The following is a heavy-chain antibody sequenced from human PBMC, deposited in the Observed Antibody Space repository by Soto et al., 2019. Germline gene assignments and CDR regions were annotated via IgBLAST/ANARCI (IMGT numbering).Heavy chain of an antibody. CDR1: GGTFSSYA. D-gene: IGHD3-22*01. J-gene: IGHJ3*02. CDR3: ARDCTEYYYDSSGGFTDAFDI. CDR2: IIPIFGTA. Sequence: QVQLVQSGAEVKKPGSSVKVSCKASGGTFSSYAISWVRQAPGQGLEWMGGIIPIFGTANYAQKFQGRVTITADESTSTAYMELSSLRSEDTAVYYCARDCTEYYYDSSGGFTDAFDIWGQGTMVTVSS. V-gene: IGHV1-69*01.